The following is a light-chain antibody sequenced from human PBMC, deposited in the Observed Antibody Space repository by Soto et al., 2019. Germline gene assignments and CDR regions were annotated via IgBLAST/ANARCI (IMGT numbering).Light chain of an antibody. CDR2: AAS. CDR3: QHLNSYPPWT. V-gene: IGKV1-9*01. Sequence: DIQLTQSPSFLSASVGDRLTITCRASQGISNYLVWYQQKLGKAPQLLIYAASALHSGVPSRFSGSGSGTEFTLTISSLQPEDFATYYCQHLNSYPPWTFGQGTKVEI. J-gene: IGKJ1*01. CDR1: QGISNY.